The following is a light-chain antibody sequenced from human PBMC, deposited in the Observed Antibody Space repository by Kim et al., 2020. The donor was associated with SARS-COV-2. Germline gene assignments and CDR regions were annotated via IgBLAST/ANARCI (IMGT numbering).Light chain of an antibody. CDR2: GAS. Sequence: PGERVTLSCRASQSVSSSYLTWYQQKPGQAPRLLIYGASTRATGIPVRFSGSGSGTDFTLTISSLQPEDFAVYYCQQDYNLPWTFGQGTKV. J-gene: IGKJ1*01. CDR3: QQDYNLPWT. V-gene: IGKV3D-7*01. CDR1: QSVSSSY.